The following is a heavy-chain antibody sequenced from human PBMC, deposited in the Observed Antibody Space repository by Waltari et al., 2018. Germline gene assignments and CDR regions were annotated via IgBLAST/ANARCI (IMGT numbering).Heavy chain of an antibody. V-gene: IGHV4-61*02. Sequence: QVQLQESGTGLVKPSQTLSLTCTVPGGSISSGSYYWSWIRQPAGKGLGWIGRIYTSGSTNYNPSLKSRVTMSVDTSKNQFSLKLSSVTAADTAVYYCARASLRYFDWLPIDYWGQGTLVTVSS. CDR3: ARASLRYFDWLPIDY. J-gene: IGHJ4*02. CDR1: GGSISSGSYY. D-gene: IGHD3-9*01. CDR2: IYTSGST.